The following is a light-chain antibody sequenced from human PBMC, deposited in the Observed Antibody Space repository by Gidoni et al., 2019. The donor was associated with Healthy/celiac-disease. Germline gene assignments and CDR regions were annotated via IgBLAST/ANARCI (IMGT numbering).Light chain of an antibody. Sequence: DLQMPQSPSTLSASVGDRVTITCRASQSISSWLAWYQQKPGKAPKLLIYKASSLESGVPSRFSGSGSGTEFTLSISSLQPDDFATYYCQQYNSYSYTFGQGTKVEIK. J-gene: IGKJ2*01. CDR3: QQYNSYSYT. V-gene: IGKV1-5*03. CDR1: QSISSW. CDR2: KAS.